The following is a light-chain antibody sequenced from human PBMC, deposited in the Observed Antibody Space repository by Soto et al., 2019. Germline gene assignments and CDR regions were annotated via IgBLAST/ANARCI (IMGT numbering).Light chain of an antibody. CDR2: TAS. V-gene: IGKV1-39*01. J-gene: IGKJ1*01. Sequence: DIQMTQSPSSLSASVGDRVTITCRASQSISTYVTWYQQKPGKAPNLLIFTASRLESGVPSRFSGSGSGTDFTLTISSLQPEDFATYFCQQSYSRPRTFGQGTKVEIK. CDR1: QSISTY. CDR3: QQSYSRPRT.